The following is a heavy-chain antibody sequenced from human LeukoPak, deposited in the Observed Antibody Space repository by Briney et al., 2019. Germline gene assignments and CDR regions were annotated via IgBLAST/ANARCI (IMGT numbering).Heavy chain of an antibody. CDR3: GSVFKY. Sequence: PGGSLRLSCAASGFTFSVLWMHCVRQAPGKGLVWVSCIRFDVSQAPYTNSVKGRFTLSRHTAKHTLFLQMNSVRAEHPGVYFCGSVFKYWAKGAWVTVSS. J-gene: IGHJ4*02. CDR2: IRFDVSQA. V-gene: IGHV3-74*01. CDR1: GFTFSVLW.